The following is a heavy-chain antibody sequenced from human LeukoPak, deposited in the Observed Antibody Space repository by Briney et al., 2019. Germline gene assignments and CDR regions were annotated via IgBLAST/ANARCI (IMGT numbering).Heavy chain of an antibody. V-gene: IGHV5-51*01. CDR1: GYSFTIYW. CDR3: ARQRVSDTVYCYYMDV. J-gene: IGHJ6*03. CDR2: IYPGDSDT. D-gene: IGHD4-11*01. Sequence: GESLKISCKGSGYSFTIYWIGWVRQMLGKGLEWMGIIYPGDSDTRYSPSFQGQVTISADKSISTAYLQWSSLKASDTAMYYCARQRVSDTVYCYYMDVWGKGTTVTVSS.